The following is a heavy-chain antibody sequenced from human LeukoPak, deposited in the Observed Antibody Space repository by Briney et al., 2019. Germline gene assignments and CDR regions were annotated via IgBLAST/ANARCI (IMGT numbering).Heavy chain of an antibody. D-gene: IGHD3-10*01. CDR3: ARGPVRGVIYYYYMDV. Sequence: GASVKVSCKASGGTFSSYAISWVRQAPGQGLEWMGGIIPIFGTANYAQKFQGRVTITADESTSTAYMELSSLRSEDTAVYYCARGPVRGVIYYYYMDVWGKGTTVTISS. CDR2: IIPIFGTA. V-gene: IGHV1-69*13. CDR1: GGTFSSYA. J-gene: IGHJ6*03.